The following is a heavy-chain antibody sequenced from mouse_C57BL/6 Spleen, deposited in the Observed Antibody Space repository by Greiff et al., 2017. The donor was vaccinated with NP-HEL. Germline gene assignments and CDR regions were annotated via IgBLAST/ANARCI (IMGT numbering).Heavy chain of an antibody. CDR3: ARWGTTVVGGDAMDY. V-gene: IGHV1-53*01. CDR1: GYTFTSYW. D-gene: IGHD1-1*01. Sequence: QVQLKQPGTELVKPGASVKLSCKASGYTFTSYWMHWVKQRPGQGLEWIGNINPSNGGTNYNKKFKSKATLTVDKSSSTAYMQLSSLTLEDSAVYYCARWGTTVVGGDAMDYWGQGTSVTVSS. CDR2: INPSNGGT. J-gene: IGHJ4*01.